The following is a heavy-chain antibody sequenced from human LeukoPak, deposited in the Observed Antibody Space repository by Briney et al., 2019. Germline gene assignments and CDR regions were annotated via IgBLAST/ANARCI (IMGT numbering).Heavy chain of an antibody. Sequence: GGSLRLSCAATTFTFRSYWMTWVRQAPGKGLEWVANIKQDGSVKYYVDSVRGRFTISRDNSKNTLYLQMNSLRDEDTAVYFCARATTTRTRFDYWGQGTLVTVSS. D-gene: IGHD4-17*01. V-gene: IGHV3-7*03. CDR2: IKQDGSVK. CDR3: ARATTTRTRFDY. J-gene: IGHJ4*02. CDR1: TFTFRSYW.